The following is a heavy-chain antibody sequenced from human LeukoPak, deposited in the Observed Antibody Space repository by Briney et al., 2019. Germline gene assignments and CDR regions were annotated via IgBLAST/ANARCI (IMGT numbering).Heavy chain of an antibody. V-gene: IGHV5-10-1*01. J-gene: IGHJ4*02. CDR2: IDPSDSYT. CDR3: ARLKFLTDYYGSGSWWYFDY. CDR1: GYSFTSYW. Sequence: HGESLKISCKGSGYSFTSYWISWVRQMPGKGLEWMGRIDPSDSYTNYSPSFQSHVTISADKSISTAYLQWSSLKASDTAMYYCARLKFLTDYYGSGSWWYFDYWGQGTLVTVSS. D-gene: IGHD3-10*01.